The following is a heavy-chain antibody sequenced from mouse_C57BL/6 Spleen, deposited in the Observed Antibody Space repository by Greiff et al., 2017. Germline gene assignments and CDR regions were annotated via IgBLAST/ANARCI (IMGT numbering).Heavy chain of an antibody. Sequence: EVKLVASGGGLVKPGGSLKLSCAASGFTFSSYAMSWVRQTPEKRLEWVATISDGGSYTYYPDNVKGRFTISRDNAKNNLYLQMSHLKSEDTAMYYCARETTVVDYYFDYWGQGTTLTVSS. V-gene: IGHV5-4*01. CDR2: ISDGGSYT. D-gene: IGHD1-1*01. CDR3: ARETTVVDYYFDY. J-gene: IGHJ2*01. CDR1: GFTFSSYA.